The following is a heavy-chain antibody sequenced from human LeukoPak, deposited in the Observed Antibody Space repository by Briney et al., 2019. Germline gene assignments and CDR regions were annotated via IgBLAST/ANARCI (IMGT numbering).Heavy chain of an antibody. J-gene: IGHJ6*03. CDR2: IYYSGST. CDR1: GDSISSSGYY. V-gene: IGHV4-39*07. Sequence: SETLSLTCTVSGDSISSSGYYWGWIRQPPGKGLEWIGSIYYSGSTYYNPSLKSRVTISVDTSKNQFSLKLSSVTAADTAVYYCARVPPNSYYYMDVWGKGTTVTVSS. CDR3: ARVPPNSYYYMDV. D-gene: IGHD4-23*01.